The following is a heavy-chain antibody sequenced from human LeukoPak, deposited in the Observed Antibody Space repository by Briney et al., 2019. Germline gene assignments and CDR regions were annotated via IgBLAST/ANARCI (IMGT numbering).Heavy chain of an antibody. J-gene: IGHJ3*02. Sequence: SETLSLTCTVSGGSISSYYWSWIRQPPGKGLEWIGYIYYSGSTNYNPSLKSRVTISVDMSKNQFSLKLSSVTAADTAVYYCARHGGRRLPGDAFDIWGQGTMVTVSS. D-gene: IGHD5-24*01. V-gene: IGHV4-59*08. CDR2: IYYSGST. CDR3: ARHGGRRLPGDAFDI. CDR1: GGSISSYY.